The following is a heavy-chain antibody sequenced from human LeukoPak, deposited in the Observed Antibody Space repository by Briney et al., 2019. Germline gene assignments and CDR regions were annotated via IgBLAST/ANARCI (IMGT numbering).Heavy chain of an antibody. J-gene: IGHJ4*02. CDR2: IWYDGSNK. Sequence: GGSLRLSCTASGFTFNSLGMHWVRQAPGKGLQWVAVIWYDGSNKNYVDSVKGRFTISRDNSKKTLYPQMNSLRAEDTAVYYCAKDGGPGWELRSGRDYWGQGTLVTVSS. CDR3: AKDGGPGWELRSGRDY. D-gene: IGHD1-26*01. CDR1: GFTFNSLG. V-gene: IGHV3-30*02.